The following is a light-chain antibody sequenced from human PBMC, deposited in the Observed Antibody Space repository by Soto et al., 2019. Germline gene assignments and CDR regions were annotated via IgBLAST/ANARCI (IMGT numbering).Light chain of an antibody. CDR3: CSYGGSSTFPYV. Sequence: QSVLAQPASVSGSPEQSITISCTGTSSDFGTYNLVSWYQQHPGKAPKLIIYEVTERPSGISNRFSGSKFGNTASLTISGLLPEDEADYYCCSYGGSSTFPYVFGTGTKV. CDR2: EVT. CDR1: SSDFGTYNL. V-gene: IGLV2-23*02. J-gene: IGLJ1*01.